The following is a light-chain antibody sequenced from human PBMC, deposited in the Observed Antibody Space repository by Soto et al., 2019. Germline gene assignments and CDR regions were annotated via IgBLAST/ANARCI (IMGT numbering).Light chain of an antibody. CDR3: QQYNNWPQT. Sequence: EIVMTQSPATLSVSPGERATLSCRASQSVSSNLAWYHQKPGQAPRLLIYGSSTRATGIPARVSGSGSGTEFTLTISSLQSEDFAVYFCQQYNNWPQTFGQGTKVDI. J-gene: IGKJ1*01. CDR2: GSS. CDR1: QSVSSN. V-gene: IGKV3-15*01.